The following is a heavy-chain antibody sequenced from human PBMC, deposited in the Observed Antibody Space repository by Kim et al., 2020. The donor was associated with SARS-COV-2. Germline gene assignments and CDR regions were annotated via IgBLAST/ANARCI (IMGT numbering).Heavy chain of an antibody. V-gene: IGHV4-39*07. CDR1: GGSISSSSYY. J-gene: IGHJ6*02. CDR2: IYYSGST. CDR3: ARALLGGDYYYYGMDV. Sequence: SETLSLTCTVSGGSISSSSYYWGWIRQPPGKGLEWIGSIYYSGSTYYNPSLKSRVTISVDTSKNQFSLKLSSVTAADTAVYYCARALLGGDYYYYGMDVWGQVTTVTVSS.